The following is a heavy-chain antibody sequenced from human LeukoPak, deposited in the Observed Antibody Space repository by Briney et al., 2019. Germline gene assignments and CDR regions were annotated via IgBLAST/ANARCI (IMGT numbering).Heavy chain of an antibody. CDR3: ARAGGYSYGYGYYYMDV. D-gene: IGHD5-18*01. CDR1: GGSFSGYY. Sequence: PSETLSLTCAVYGGSFSGYYWSWIRQPPGKGLEWIGEINHSGSTNYNPSLKSRVTISVDTSKNQFSLKLSSVTAADTAEYYCARAGGYSYGYGYYYMDVWGKGTTVTVSS. CDR2: INHSGST. V-gene: IGHV4-34*01. J-gene: IGHJ6*03.